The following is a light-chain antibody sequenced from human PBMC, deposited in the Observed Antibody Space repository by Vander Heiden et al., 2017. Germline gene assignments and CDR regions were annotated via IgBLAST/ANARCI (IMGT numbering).Light chain of an antibody. V-gene: IGLV3-9*01. CDR2: GDT. CDR1: NFGSKN. CDR3: QVLDRSTV. Sequence: SYELTQPLSVSVARGQTAKITCLANNFGSKNAHWFQQEPGQPLVVVLYGDTNRPSGIPERFSGSNSGTTTTLTISRAQAGDESYYYCQVLDRSTVFGTGTKVTVL. J-gene: IGLJ1*01.